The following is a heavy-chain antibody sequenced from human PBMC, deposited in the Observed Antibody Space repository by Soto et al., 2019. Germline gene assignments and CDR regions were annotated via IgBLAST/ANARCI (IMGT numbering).Heavy chain of an antibody. Sequence: SETLSLTCTVSGGSISSSGYYLGWIRQPPGKGLEWVGSVYYSGSTYFNPSLKSRVTISIDTSKNQFSLKLSSVTAADTAGYYCARHGLTVPAYAFDIWVQGTMVT. J-gene: IGHJ3*02. D-gene: IGHD1-20*01. CDR1: GGSISSSGYY. CDR3: ARHGLTVPAYAFDI. V-gene: IGHV4-39*01. CDR2: VYYSGST.